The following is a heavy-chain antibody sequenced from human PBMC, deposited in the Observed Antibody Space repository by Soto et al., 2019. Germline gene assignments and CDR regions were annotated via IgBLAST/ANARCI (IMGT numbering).Heavy chain of an antibody. Sequence: PSETLSLTCTVSGGSISSGGYYWSWIRQHPGKGLEWIGYIYYSGSTYYNPSLKSRVTISVDTSKNQFSLKLSSVTAADTAVYYCARGSGGSGSYYKFWGQGTLVTVSS. CDR2: IYYSGST. J-gene: IGHJ4*02. D-gene: IGHD3-10*01. V-gene: IGHV4-31*03. CDR3: ARGSGGSGSYYKF. CDR1: GGSISSGGYY.